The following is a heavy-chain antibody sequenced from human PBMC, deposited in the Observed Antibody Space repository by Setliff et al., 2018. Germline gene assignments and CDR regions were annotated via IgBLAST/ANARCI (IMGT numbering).Heavy chain of an antibody. CDR1: GGSISSSSYY. Sequence: PSETLSLTCTVSGGSISSSSYYWGWIRQPPGKGLEWIGSIYYSGSTYYNPSLKSRVTIXXXTSKNQXXXXXSSVTAADTAVYYCARFAGSSWVDYWGQGTLVTVSS. J-gene: IGHJ4*02. CDR3: ARFAGSSWVDY. D-gene: IGHD6-13*01. V-gene: IGHV4-39*07. CDR2: IYYSGST.